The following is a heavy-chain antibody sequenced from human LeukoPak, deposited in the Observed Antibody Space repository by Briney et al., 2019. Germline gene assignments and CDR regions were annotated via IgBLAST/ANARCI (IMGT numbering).Heavy chain of an antibody. CDR3: ARLYSAGMDV. CDR2: IYYSGST. Sequence: SETLSLTCTVSGGSISSSSYYWGWIRQPPGKGLGWIGSIYYSGSTYYNPSLKSRVTISVDTSKNQFSLKLSSVTAADTAVYYCARLYSAGMDVWGQGTTVTVSS. CDR1: GGSISSSSYY. V-gene: IGHV4-39*01. J-gene: IGHJ6*02. D-gene: IGHD2-21*01.